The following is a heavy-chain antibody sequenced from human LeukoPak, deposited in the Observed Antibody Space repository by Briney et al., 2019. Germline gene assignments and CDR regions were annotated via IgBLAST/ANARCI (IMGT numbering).Heavy chain of an antibody. CDR2: INPSGGST. J-gene: IGHJ5*02. CDR3: ARYYGSGSYYSPNRFDP. V-gene: IGHV1-46*01. CDR1: GYTFTGYY. D-gene: IGHD3-10*01. Sequence: ASVKVSCKASGYTFTGYYMHWVRQAPGQGLEWMGIINPSGGSTTYAQKFQGRVTMTGDTSTSTVYMELSSLRSEDTAVYYCARYYGSGSYYSPNRFDPWGQGTLVTVSS.